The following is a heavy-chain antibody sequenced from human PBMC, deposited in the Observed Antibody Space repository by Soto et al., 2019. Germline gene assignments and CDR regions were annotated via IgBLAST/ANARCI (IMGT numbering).Heavy chain of an antibody. D-gene: IGHD3-3*02. CDR1: GFTFSDYV. J-gene: IGHJ3*01. CDR3: ARVRLSIAVNDALDV. V-gene: IGHV3-30*14. CDR2: MTYDRATE. Sequence: QVRLVESGGGVVQPGTSLRLSCAASGFTFSDYVIHWVRQAAGKGLEWVASMTYDRATEYYADSVKGRFTMSRDNSKRALSLQMNSLRPDDTAVYYCARVRLSIAVNDALDVWGQGTTVTVSS.